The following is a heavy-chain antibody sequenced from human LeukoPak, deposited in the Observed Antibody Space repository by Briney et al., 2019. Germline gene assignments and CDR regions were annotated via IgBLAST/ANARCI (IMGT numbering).Heavy chain of an antibody. Sequence: GGSLRLSCAASGFTFSDYYMSWIRQAPGKGLEWVSYISSSGSTIYYADSVKGRFTISRDNAKNSLYLQMNSLRAEDTAVYYCARDAYYDSSGYYYLHWGQGTLVTVSS. CDR2: ISSSGSTI. D-gene: IGHD3-22*01. V-gene: IGHV3-11*01. CDR1: GFTFSDYY. CDR3: ARDAYYDSSGYYYLH. J-gene: IGHJ4*02.